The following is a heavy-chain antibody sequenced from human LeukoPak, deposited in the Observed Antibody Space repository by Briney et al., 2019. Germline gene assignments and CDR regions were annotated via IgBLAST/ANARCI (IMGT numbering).Heavy chain of an antibody. CDR1: GFTFSTYE. V-gene: IGHV3-48*03. D-gene: IGHD2-21*02. CDR3: AREVAGWGGDCLAP. Sequence: PGGSLRLSCAASGFTFSTYEMNWVRQAPGKGLEWVSYITSSGDIIYYADSVKGRFTVSRDNAKNSLYLQMNSLTAEDTAVYYCAREVAGWGGDCLAPWGQGALVTVSS. CDR2: ITSSGDII. J-gene: IGHJ5*02.